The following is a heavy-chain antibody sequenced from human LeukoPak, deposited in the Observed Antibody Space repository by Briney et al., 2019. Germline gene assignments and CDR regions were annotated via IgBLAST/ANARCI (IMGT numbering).Heavy chain of an antibody. J-gene: IGHJ3*02. CDR1: GFTFSDYN. CDR3: TRHGGRDYYDSSEDAFDI. Sequence: GGSLRLSCAASGFTFSDYNMRWIRQAPGKGLEWVSSISRSGSTKYYADSVKGRFTISRDNPKNSLFLQMNSLRAEDTAVYYCTRHGGRDYYDSSEDAFDIWGQGTMVTVSS. V-gene: IGHV3-11*01. CDR2: ISRSGSTK. D-gene: IGHD3-22*01.